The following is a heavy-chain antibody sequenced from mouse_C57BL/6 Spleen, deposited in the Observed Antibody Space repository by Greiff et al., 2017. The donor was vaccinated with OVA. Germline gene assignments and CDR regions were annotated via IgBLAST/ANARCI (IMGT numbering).Heavy chain of an antibody. V-gene: IGHV1-81*01. CDR2: IYPRSGNT. CDR3: AREGTGTWCAY. D-gene: IGHD4-1*01. Sequence: VQLQQSGAELARPGASVKLSCKASGYTFTSYGISWVKQRTGQGLEWIGEIYPRSGNTYYNEKFKGKATLTADKSSSTAYMELRSLTSEDSAVYFCAREGTGTWCAYWGEGTLVTVSA. CDR1: GYTFTSYG. J-gene: IGHJ3*01.